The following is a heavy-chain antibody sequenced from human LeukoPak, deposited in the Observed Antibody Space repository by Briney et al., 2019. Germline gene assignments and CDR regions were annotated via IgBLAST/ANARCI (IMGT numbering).Heavy chain of an antibody. D-gene: IGHD3-10*01. CDR1: GGSLSSGGYY. V-gene: IGHV4-31*03. Sequence: SETLSLTCTVSGGSLSSGGYYWSWVRQHPGKGLEWLGYIDYSGSTYYSPSLKSRVTISVDTSKNQFSLKLSSVTAADTAVYYCASARMIHPRYGSGSYGNWGQGTLVTVSS. CDR3: ASARMIHPRYGSGSYGN. CDR2: IDYSGST. J-gene: IGHJ4*02.